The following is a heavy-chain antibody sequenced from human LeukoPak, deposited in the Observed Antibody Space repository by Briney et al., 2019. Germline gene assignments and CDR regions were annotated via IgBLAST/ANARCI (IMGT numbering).Heavy chain of an antibody. CDR3: ARLTMVRGVPDH. V-gene: IGHV4-59*08. CDR2: IYYSGST. Sequence: SETLSLTCTVSGGSISSYYWSWIRQPPGKGLEWIGYIYYSGSTNYNPSLKSRVTISVDTSKNQFSLKLSSVTAADTAVYYCARLTMVRGVPDHWGQGTLVTVSS. J-gene: IGHJ4*02. D-gene: IGHD3-10*01. CDR1: GGSISSYY.